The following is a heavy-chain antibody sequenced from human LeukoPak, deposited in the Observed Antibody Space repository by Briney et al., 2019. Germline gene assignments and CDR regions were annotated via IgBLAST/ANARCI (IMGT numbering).Heavy chain of an antibody. V-gene: IGHV3-64*01. CDR1: GFMFSTYA. CDR2: INTYGGST. D-gene: IGHD2-15*01. J-gene: IGHJ3*02. CDR3: ARGRSAAEYDAFDI. Sequence: PGGSLRLSCEVSGFMFSTYAMHWVCQAPGKGPEFVSGINTYGGSTHYAKSVKGRFTISRDNSKNTLYLQMGSLRAEDTAVYYCARGRSAAEYDAFDIWGQGTLVTVSS.